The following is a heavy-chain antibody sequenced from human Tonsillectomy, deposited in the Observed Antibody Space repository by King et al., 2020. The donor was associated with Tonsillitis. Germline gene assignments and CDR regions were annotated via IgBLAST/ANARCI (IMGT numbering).Heavy chain of an antibody. CDR1: GFTFSDYS. V-gene: IGHV3-30-3*01. CDR2: ISYGGSSK. J-gene: IGHJ4*02. Sequence: VQLVESGGGVVQPGRSLRLSCAASGFTFSDYSMYWVRRAPGKGLEWVALISYGGSSKYYADSVRGRFTICRDNSKNTLYLQMNSLSAEDTAVYYCATSDPYWGQGTLVTVSS. CDR3: ATSDPY.